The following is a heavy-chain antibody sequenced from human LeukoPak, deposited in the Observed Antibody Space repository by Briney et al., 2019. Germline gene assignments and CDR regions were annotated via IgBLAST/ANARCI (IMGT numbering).Heavy chain of an antibody. Sequence: PGGSLRLSCAASGFTFSNYAVSWVRQAPGKGXXXXXXXXGSGGSTYYADSVKGRFTISRDNSKNTLYPQMNSLRAEDTAVYYCAKGRGSGSYYNVDFDYWGQGTLVTVSS. CDR3: AKGRGSGSYYNVDFDY. V-gene: IGHV3-23*01. CDR1: GFTFSNYA. CDR2: XXGSGGST. D-gene: IGHD3-10*01. J-gene: IGHJ4*02.